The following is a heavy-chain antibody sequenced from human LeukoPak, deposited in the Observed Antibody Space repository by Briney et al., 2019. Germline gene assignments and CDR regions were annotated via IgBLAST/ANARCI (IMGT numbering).Heavy chain of an antibody. Sequence: TGGSLRLSCAASDFTVSSNSMSWVRQAPGKGLEWVSVTYSSGSTRYADSVKGRFTISRDSSKNTLYLQMNSLRAEDTAVYYCATESYGGAWGQGTLVTVSS. D-gene: IGHD1-26*01. V-gene: IGHV3-53*01. CDR3: ATESYGGA. CDR1: DFTVSSNS. CDR2: TYSSGST. J-gene: IGHJ4*02.